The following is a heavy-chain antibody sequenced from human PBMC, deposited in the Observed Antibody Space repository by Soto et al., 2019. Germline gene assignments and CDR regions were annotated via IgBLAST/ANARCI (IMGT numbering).Heavy chain of an antibody. Sequence: SLRLSCAASGFPFSSYAMSWVRQAPGKGLEWVSAISGSGGSTYYADSVKGRFTISRDNSKNTLYLQMNSLRAEDTAVYYCAKDGTGYYPGDRAAFDIWGQGTMVTVSS. CDR3: AKDGTGYYPGDRAAFDI. V-gene: IGHV3-23*01. CDR2: ISGSGGST. J-gene: IGHJ3*02. CDR1: GFPFSSYA. D-gene: IGHD3-9*01.